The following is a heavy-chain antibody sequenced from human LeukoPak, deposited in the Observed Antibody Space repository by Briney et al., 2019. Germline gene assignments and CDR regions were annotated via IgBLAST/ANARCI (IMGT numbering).Heavy chain of an antibody. D-gene: IGHD6-13*01. CDR1: GGSISSYY. CDR3: ARGGEYSSSWHYYYYYYGMDV. J-gene: IGHJ6*02. CDR2: IYYSGST. Sequence: SETLSLTCTVSGGSISSYYWSWLRQPPGKGLEWIGYIYYSGSTNYNPSLKSRVTISVDTSKNQFSLKLSSVTAADTAVYYCARGGEYSSSWHYYYYYYGMDVWGQGTTVTVSS. V-gene: IGHV4-59*01.